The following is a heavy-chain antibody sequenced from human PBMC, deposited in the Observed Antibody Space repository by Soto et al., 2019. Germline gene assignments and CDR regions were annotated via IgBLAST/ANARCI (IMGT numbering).Heavy chain of an antibody. V-gene: IGHV4-34*01. CDR1: SGSFSGYY. CDR2: INDSGST. Sequence: SETLSLTCAVYSGSFSGYYWSWIRQPPGKGLEWIAAINDSGSTNYNPSLKSRVTIPLDKYKNHFPLKQIHVTDADSTVHHCSRLGLTGYNFLWYGMGVWGQGTTVPVSS. D-gene: IGHD3-9*01. J-gene: IGHJ6*01. CDR3: SRLGLTGYNFLWYGMGV.